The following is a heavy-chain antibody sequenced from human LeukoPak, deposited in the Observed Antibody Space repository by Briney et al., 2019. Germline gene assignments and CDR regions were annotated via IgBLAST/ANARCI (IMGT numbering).Heavy chain of an antibody. CDR1: GFAFSSHA. V-gene: IGHV3-23*01. CDR3: ANEVRPNDY. D-gene: IGHD1-1*01. J-gene: IGHJ4*02. CDR2: IDISGGST. Sequence: GGSLRLSCAASGFAFSSHAMCWVRQAPGKGLEWVSSIDISGGSTNYADSAEGRFTISRDNSKNTLYLQMNGLRVEDTALYYCANEVRPNDYWGQGTLVTVSS.